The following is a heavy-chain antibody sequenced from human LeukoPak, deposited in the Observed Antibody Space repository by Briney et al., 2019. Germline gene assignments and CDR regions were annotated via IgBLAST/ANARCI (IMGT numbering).Heavy chain of an antibody. CDR1: GFTFSSYG. D-gene: IGHD2-15*01. CDR3: AKGDRVVVAATLPDY. J-gene: IGHJ4*02. V-gene: IGHV3-30*02. CDR2: IRYDGSNK. Sequence: GGSLRLSCAASGFTFSSYGMHWVRQAPGKGLEWVAFIRYDGSNKYYADSVKGRFTISRDNAKNSLYLQMNSLRAEDTALYHCAKGDRVVVAATLPDYWGQGTLVTVSS.